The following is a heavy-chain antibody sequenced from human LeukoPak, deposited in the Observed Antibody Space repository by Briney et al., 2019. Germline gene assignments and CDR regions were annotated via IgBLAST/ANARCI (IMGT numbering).Heavy chain of an antibody. D-gene: IGHD3-10*01. Sequence: SQTLSLTCAISGDSVSSNSAAWNWIRQSPSRGLEWLGRTYYRSKWYNDYAVSVKSRITINPDTSENQFSLQLNSVTPEDTAVYYCARDSGNLLWFGESKFDYWGQGTLVTVSS. CDR2: TYYRSKWYN. CDR3: ARDSGNLLWFGESKFDY. CDR1: GDSVSSNSAA. V-gene: IGHV6-1*01. J-gene: IGHJ4*02.